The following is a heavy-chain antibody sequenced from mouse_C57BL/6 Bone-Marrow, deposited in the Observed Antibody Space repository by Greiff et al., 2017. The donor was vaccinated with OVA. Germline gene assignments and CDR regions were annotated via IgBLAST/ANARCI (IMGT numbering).Heavy chain of an antibody. CDR3: ARRDYGNRMDY. CDR2: IYPGDGDT. D-gene: IGHD1-1*01. CDR1: GYAFSSHR. Sequence: VQLQQSGAELVKPGASVKISCKVSGYAFSSHRMNWVKQRPGKGLEWIGQIYPGDGDTNYNGKFKGKATLTADKSSSTAYMQLTSLTSEDSAVYFCARRDYGNRMDYWGQGTSVTVSS. V-gene: IGHV1-80*01. J-gene: IGHJ4*01.